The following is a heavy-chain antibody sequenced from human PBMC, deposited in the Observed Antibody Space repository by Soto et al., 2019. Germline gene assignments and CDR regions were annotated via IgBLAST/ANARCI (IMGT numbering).Heavy chain of an antibody. CDR3: ARDRGYCSGGSCYVAFDY. J-gene: IGHJ4*02. CDR2: ISSSSSYI. Sequence: GGSLRLSCAASGFTFSSYSMNWVRQAPGKGLEWVSSISSSSSYIYYADSVKGRFTISRDNAKNSLYLQMNSLRAEDTAVYYCARDRGYCSGGSCYVAFDYWGQGTLVTVSS. CDR1: GFTFSSYS. V-gene: IGHV3-21*01. D-gene: IGHD2-15*01.